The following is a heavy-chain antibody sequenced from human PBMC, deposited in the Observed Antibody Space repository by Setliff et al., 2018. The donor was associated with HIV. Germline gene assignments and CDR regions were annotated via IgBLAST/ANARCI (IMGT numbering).Heavy chain of an antibody. V-gene: IGHV4-59*11. J-gene: IGHJ4*02. CDR2: IYYSGST. CDR1: GGSISSHY. CDR3: SRGGTMAEY. D-gene: IGHD1-7*01. Sequence: SETLSLTCTVSGGSISSHYWSWIRQPPGKGLEWIGYIYYSGSTNYNPALESRVTIAVGTSKNQFSLRLTSVTSADTAVYYCSRGGTMAEYWGPGKVVTVSS.